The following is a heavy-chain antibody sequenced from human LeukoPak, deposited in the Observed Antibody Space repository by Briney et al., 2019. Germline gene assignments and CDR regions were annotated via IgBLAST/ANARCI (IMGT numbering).Heavy chain of an antibody. CDR1: GFTFSSYS. D-gene: IGHD4-17*01. CDR2: ISSSSSTI. CDR3: ARDAPTYGDYEDDALDI. V-gene: IGHV3-48*01. J-gene: IGHJ3*02. Sequence: PGGSLRLSCAASGFTFSSYSMNWVRQAPGKGLEWVSYISSSSSTIYYADSVKGRFTISRDNAKNSLYLQMNSLRAEETAVYYCARDAPTYGDYEDDALDIWGQGTMVTVSS.